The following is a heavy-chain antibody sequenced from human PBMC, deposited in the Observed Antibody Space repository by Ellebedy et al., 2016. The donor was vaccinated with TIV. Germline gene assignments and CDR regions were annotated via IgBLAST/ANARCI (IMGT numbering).Heavy chain of an antibody. V-gene: IGHV3-23*01. J-gene: IGHJ4*02. CDR2: ISGDVGNT. D-gene: IGHD2-15*01. Sequence: GESLKISCAASGFTFSNYVMSWVRQAPGKGLEWVSSISGDVGNTYYADSVKGRFTISRDNSKNTLYLQMNSLRAEDTAVYYCAKGCGGSCYWEAYWGQGTLVTVSS. CDR3: AKGCGGSCYWEAY. CDR1: GFTFSNYV.